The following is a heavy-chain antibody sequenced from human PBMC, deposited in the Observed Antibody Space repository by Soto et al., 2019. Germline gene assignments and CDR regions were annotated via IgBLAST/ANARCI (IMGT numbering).Heavy chain of an antibody. CDR2: IIPIFGTA. D-gene: IGHD2-15*01. J-gene: IGHJ6*02. CDR3: ARGGYNYYGMDV. Sequence: SVKVSCKASGGAFSSYAISWVRQAPGQGLEWMGGIIPIFGTANYAQKFQGRVTITADKSTSTAYMELSSLRSEDTAVYYCARGGYNYYGMDVWGQGTTVTVSS. CDR1: GGAFSSYA. V-gene: IGHV1-69*06.